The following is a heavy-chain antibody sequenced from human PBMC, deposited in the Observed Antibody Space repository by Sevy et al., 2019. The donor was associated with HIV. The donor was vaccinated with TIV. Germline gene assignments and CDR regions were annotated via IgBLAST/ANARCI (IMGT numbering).Heavy chain of an antibody. CDR2: ISGSNGDT. V-gene: IGHV1-18*01. Sequence: ASVKVSCKASGYTFIRYGISWVRQAPGQGLEWMGWISGSNGDTNYAQKVQGRVIMTTDTSTSTAYMELRSLRSDDTAVYYCARVRNNYDSTGYPKGMDVWGQGTTVTVSS. D-gene: IGHD3-22*01. CDR1: GYTFIRYG. CDR3: ARVRNNYDSTGYPKGMDV. J-gene: IGHJ6*02.